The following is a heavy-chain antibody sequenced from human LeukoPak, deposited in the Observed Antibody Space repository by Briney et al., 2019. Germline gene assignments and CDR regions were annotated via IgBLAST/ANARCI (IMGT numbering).Heavy chain of an antibody. Sequence: LGESLKISCKGSGYIFTNYWIGWVRQMPGKGLEWMGIIYPGDSDTRYSPPFQGQVTISADKSISTAYLQWSSLKASDTAMYYCARRRDLYSGSYYPFDYWGQGTLVTVSS. D-gene: IGHD1-26*01. CDR3: ARRRDLYSGSYYPFDY. J-gene: IGHJ4*02. CDR1: GYIFTNYW. V-gene: IGHV5-51*01. CDR2: IYPGDSDT.